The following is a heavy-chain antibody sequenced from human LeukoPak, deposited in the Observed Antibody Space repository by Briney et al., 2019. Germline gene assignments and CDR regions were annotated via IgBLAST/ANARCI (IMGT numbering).Heavy chain of an antibody. D-gene: IGHD1-26*01. CDR3: AREDSGNYYFDF. V-gene: IGHV3-23*01. CDR2: ISGSGGRT. Sequence: GGSLRLSCAASEFTFSNYAMNWVRQAPGKGLEWVSAISGSGGRTYYADSVKGRFTISRDNSKNTLVLQMNSLRAEGTAVYYCAREDSGNYYFDFWGQGTLVTVSS. J-gene: IGHJ4*02. CDR1: EFTFSNYA.